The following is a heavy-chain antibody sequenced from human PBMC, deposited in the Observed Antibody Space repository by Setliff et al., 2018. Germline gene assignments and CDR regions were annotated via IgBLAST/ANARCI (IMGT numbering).Heavy chain of an antibody. CDR3: ARVGVTSGWAY. CDR2: IHFRGTT. V-gene: IGHV4-39*01. CDR1: GGYIGGTSYY. D-gene: IGHD6-19*01. J-gene: IGHJ4*02. Sequence: SETLSLTCIVSGGYIGGTSYYWGWIRQPPGKGLEWIGSIHFRGTTYYNPSLNSQVTISVDTSKNQFSLNLNSGTAADTAVYYCARVGVTSGWAYWGLGTLVTVSS.